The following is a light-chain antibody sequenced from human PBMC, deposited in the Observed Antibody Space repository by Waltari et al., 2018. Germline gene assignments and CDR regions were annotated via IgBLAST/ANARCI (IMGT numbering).Light chain of an antibody. CDR1: SSNIGSKT. Sequence: QSVVTQSPSASGPPGQRVTISCSGSSSNIGSKTVNWYQHLPGTAPKLLIHNNNQRPSGVPDRFSGSKSDTSASLAISVLQSEDEAEYYCAVWDDSLNGWMFGGGTKLTVL. CDR2: NNN. CDR3: AVWDDSLNGWM. J-gene: IGLJ3*02. V-gene: IGLV1-44*01.